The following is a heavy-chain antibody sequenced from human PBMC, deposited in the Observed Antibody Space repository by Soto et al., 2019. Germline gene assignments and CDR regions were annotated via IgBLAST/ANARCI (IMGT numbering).Heavy chain of an antibody. J-gene: IGHJ6*04. Sequence: VQPLESGGGLVQPGGSLRLSCAASGLTFTSNPMSWVRQAPGKGLAWISSVNHNGAATYYEASVEGRFTISRDNSKETLYLLLNSLRVEDTGIYYCVRVVCMGIFSYYALVVWGSGTRVTFST. D-gene: IGHD2-8*01. CDR2: VNHNGAAT. CDR3: VRVVCMGIFSYYALVV. V-gene: IGHV3-23*01. CDR1: GLTFTSNP.